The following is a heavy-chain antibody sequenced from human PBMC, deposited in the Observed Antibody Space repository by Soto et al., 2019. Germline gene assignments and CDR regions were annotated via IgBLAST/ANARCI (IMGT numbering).Heavy chain of an antibody. CDR3: VRDGYPAGVYGVDV. CDR1: GFTFSSYW. Sequence: PGGSLRLSCAASGFTFSSYWMHWVRQAPGKGLVWVSRLDTDGSTTNYADSVRGRFTISRANARNTLYLQMNSLRAEDTAVYYWVRDGYPAGVYGVDVWGQGTTVTVSS. D-gene: IGHD1-1*01. J-gene: IGHJ6*02. CDR2: LDTDGSTT. V-gene: IGHV3-74*01.